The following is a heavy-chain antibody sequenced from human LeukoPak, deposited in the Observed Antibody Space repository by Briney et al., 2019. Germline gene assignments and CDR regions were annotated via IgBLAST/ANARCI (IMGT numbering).Heavy chain of an antibody. CDR1: GFTFSSYW. V-gene: IGHV3-74*03. CDR3: AGGPPGLYNMDV. Sequence: GVSQRLSCVASGFTFSSYWMHWVRQAPGKGLVWVSRFSNGGSSTSYADSVTGRFTTSRDNARNTLYLQMTSLRAEDTAVYYCAGGPPGLYNMDVWGKGTTVTVSS. J-gene: IGHJ6*03. CDR2: FSNGGSST.